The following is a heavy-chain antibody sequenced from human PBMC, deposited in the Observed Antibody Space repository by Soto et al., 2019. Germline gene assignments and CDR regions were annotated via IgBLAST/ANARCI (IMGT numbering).Heavy chain of an antibody. CDR3: ARGSGFLEWPNFDY. CDR1: GGTFSSYA. J-gene: IGHJ4*02. Sequence: GASVKVSCKASGGTFSSYAISWVRQAPGQGLEWMGGIIPIFGTANYAQKFQGRVTITADESTSTAYMELSSLRSEDTAVYYCARGSGFLEWPNFDYWGQGTLVTVSS. V-gene: IGHV1-69*13. D-gene: IGHD3-3*01. CDR2: IIPIFGTA.